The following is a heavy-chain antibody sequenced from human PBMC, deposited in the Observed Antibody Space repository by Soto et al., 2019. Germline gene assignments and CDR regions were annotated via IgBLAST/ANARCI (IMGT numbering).Heavy chain of an antibody. Sequence: EVQLLESGGGLVQPGGSLRLSCAASGFIFSNYAMSWVRQAPGKGLEWVSAISGSGGSTYYADSVKGRFTISRDSSKSTLYLQMNSLRAEDTAVYYCAKRARSGFYGALFDFWGQGTLVTVSS. CDR3: AKRARSGFYGALFDF. D-gene: IGHD3-22*01. CDR1: GFIFSNYA. V-gene: IGHV3-23*01. CDR2: ISGSGGST. J-gene: IGHJ4*02.